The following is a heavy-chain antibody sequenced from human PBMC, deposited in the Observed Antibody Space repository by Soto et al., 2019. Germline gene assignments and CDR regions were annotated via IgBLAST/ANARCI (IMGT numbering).Heavy chain of an antibody. J-gene: IGHJ5*02. CDR3: ARAEATWFRGVYYYDSSGYRIDP. CDR2: ISAYNGNT. D-gene: IGHD3-22*01. CDR1: GYTFTSYG. V-gene: IGHV1-18*04. Sequence: ASVKISCKASGYTFTSYGISWVRQAPGQGLEWMGWISAYNGNTNYAQKLQGRVTMTTDTSTSTAYMELRSLGSDDTAVYYCARAEATWFRGVYYYDSSGYRIDPWGQGTLVTVSS.